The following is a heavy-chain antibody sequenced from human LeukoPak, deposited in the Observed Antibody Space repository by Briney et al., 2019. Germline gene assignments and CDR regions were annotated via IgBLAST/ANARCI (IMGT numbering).Heavy chain of an antibody. Sequence: SETLSLTCTVSGGSISSGSHCWTWIRQPAGKGLEWIGRIYSSGTTNYNPSLKSRVTISVDTSKNHFSLKLSSVTAADTAVYYCARGQWLPVFDFWGQGTLVTVSS. J-gene: IGHJ4*02. D-gene: IGHD3-22*01. V-gene: IGHV4-61*02. CDR1: GGSISSGSHC. CDR3: ARGQWLPVFDF. CDR2: IYSSGTT.